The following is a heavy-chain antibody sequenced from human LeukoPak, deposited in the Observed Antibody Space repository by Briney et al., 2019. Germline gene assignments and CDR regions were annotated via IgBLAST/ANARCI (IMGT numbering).Heavy chain of an antibody. CDR2: IYYSGST. Sequence: SETLSLTCTVSGGSISSYYWSWIRQPPGKGLEWIGYIYYSGSTNYNPSLRSRVTISLDTSKNQFSLKPSSVTAADTAIYYCARGVVAAAGRTFDFWGQGTLVTVSS. D-gene: IGHD6-13*01. J-gene: IGHJ4*02. V-gene: IGHV4-59*01. CDR1: GGSISSYY. CDR3: ARGVVAAAGRTFDF.